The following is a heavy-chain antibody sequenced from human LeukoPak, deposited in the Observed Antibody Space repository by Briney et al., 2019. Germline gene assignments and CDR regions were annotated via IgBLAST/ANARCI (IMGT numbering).Heavy chain of an antibody. J-gene: IGHJ6*03. CDR2: IYSGGST. CDR3: ARGGRLTMVRGVIRYYYMDV. D-gene: IGHD3-10*01. Sequence: PGGSLRLSCAASGFTVSSNYMSWVRQAPGKGLEWVSVIYSGGSTFYADSAKGRFTISRDNSKNTVYLQMSSLGAEDTAVYYCARGGRLTMVRGVIRYYYMDVWGKGTTVTISS. V-gene: IGHV3-53*01. CDR1: GFTVSSNY.